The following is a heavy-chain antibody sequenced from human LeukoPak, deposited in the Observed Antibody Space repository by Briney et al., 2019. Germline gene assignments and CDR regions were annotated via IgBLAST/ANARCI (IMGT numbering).Heavy chain of an antibody. CDR3: TGGSDKVLSGEYYYYMDV. CDR2: ISRVGRGQ. J-gene: IGHJ6*03. D-gene: IGHD2/OR15-2a*01. V-gene: IGHV3-7*01. CDR1: GFTFDDYA. Sequence: PGRSLRLSCAASGFTFDDYAMHWVRQAPGKGLEWVANISRVGRGQHYVGSVEDRFTISRDSAKTSLALQMHSLRAEDTAVYYCTGGSDKVLSGEYYYYMDVWGTGTTVTVSS.